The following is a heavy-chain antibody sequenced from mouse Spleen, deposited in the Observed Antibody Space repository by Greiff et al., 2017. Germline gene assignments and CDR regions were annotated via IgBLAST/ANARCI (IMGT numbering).Heavy chain of an antibody. CDR1: GYTFTSYW. Sequence: QVQLQQPGAELVKPGASVKLSCKASGYTFTSYWMHWVKQRPGQGLEWIGMIHPNSGSTNYNEKFKGKATLTVDKSSSTAYMQLSSLTSEDSAVYYCARGEGLFFDYWGQGTTLTVSS. J-gene: IGHJ2*01. CDR3: ARGEGLFFDY. V-gene: IGHV1-64*01. CDR2: IHPNSGST.